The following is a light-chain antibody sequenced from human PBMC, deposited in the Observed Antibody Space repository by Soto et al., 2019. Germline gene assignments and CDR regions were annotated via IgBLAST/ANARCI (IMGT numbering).Light chain of an antibody. CDR3: QQSYSTPPIT. CDR2: AAS. V-gene: IGKV1-39*01. Sequence: DIQMTQAPASLSVSVGDRVTITCRASQSISNYLNWYQQKPGKAPKLLIYAASSLQSGVPSRFSGSGSGTDFTLTISSLQPEDFATYYCQQSYSTPPITCGQGTRLEIK. CDR1: QSISNY. J-gene: IGKJ5*01.